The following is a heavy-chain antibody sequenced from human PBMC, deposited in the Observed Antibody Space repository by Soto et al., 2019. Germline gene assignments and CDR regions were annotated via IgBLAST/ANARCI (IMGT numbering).Heavy chain of an antibody. CDR2: IYPADSDT. Sequence: PGESLKISCEGSGYTFSNYWVGWVRQMPGKGLEWMGIIYPADSDTRYSPSLQGQVTISADKSISTAYLQWSSLKASDTAMYFCARQMDYYYDSSGYYFRSFDIWGQGTMVTVSS. CDR3: ARQMDYYYDSSGYYFRSFDI. V-gene: IGHV5-51*01. J-gene: IGHJ3*02. D-gene: IGHD3-22*01. CDR1: GYTFSNYW.